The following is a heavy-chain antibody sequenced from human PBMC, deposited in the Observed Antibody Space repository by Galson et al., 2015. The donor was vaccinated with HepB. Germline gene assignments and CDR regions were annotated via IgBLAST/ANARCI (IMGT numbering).Heavy chain of an antibody. CDR3: ARGLGTRFSNSWYFYDGMDG. J-gene: IGHJ6*02. CDR1: GFIVSSHY. D-gene: IGHD2/OR15-2a*01. CDR2: ILGGDST. V-gene: IGHV3-66*01. Sequence: SLRLSCAASGFIVSSHYMTWVRQTPRRGLEWVSVILGGDSTYYADSVKGRFTISGDNSKNTVYLQMNSLGAGDSALYYCARGLGTRFSNSWYFYDGMDGGGQGTTVIVSS.